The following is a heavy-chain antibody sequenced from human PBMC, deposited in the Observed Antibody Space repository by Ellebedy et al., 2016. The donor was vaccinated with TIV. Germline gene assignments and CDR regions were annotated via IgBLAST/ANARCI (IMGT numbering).Heavy chain of an antibody. D-gene: IGHD2-2*02. CDR2: IWYDGKTK. V-gene: IGHV3-33*01. Sequence: GESLKISCAASGFTYSSHSMHWVRQAPGKGLEWVAIIWYDGKTKYYSDSVRGRFPISRDNSQNKLYLQMNSLRPEDTAVYYCARDPPNSLYYLDYWGQGILVTVSS. CDR1: GFTYSSHS. CDR3: ARDPPNSLYYLDY. J-gene: IGHJ4*02.